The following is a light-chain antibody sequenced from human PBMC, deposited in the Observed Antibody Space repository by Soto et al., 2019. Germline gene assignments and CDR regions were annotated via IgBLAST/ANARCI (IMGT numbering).Light chain of an antibody. CDR2: WAS. V-gene: IGKV4-1*01. J-gene: IGKJ2*01. Sequence: DIVLTQSPDSLAVSLGETATINCKSSQNALFSASNKNYLAWYQQRPGQPLRLLFYWASTRASGVPDRFTGIGSGTDFTLTISSLQPEDVAIYYFQQYFSIPMFTFGRGTRLEIK. CDR1: QNALFSASNKNY. CDR3: QQYFSIPMFT.